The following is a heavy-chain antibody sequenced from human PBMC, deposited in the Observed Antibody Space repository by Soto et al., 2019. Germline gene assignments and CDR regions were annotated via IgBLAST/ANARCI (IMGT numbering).Heavy chain of an antibody. J-gene: IGHJ5*02. D-gene: IGHD4-17*01. CDR1: GGTFSSYT. CDR3: ARDPLNLYGVPEGRFDP. Sequence: QVQLVQSGAEVKKPGSSVKVSCKASGGTFSSYTISWVRQAPGQGLEWMGRIIPILGIANYAQKFQGRVTITADKSTSTAYMELSSLRSEDTAVYYCARDPLNLYGVPEGRFDPWGQGTLVTVSS. CDR2: IIPILGIA. V-gene: IGHV1-69*08.